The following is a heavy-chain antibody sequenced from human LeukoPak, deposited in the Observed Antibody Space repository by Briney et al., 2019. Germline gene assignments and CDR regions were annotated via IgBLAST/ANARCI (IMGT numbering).Heavy chain of an antibody. CDR3: ASGGAGIAAAP. J-gene: IGHJ3*01. CDR1: GGSISTYY. D-gene: IGHD6-13*01. Sequence: SETLSLTCTVSGGSISTYYWSWIRQPPGEGLEWIGYIYYSGSTNYHPSLKSRVTMSVDTSKNQFSLKLTSVTAADTAVYYCASGGAGIAAAPWDQGTMVTVSS. CDR2: IYYSGST. V-gene: IGHV4-59*01.